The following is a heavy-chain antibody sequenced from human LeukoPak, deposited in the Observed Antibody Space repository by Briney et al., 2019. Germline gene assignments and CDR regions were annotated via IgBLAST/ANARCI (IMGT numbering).Heavy chain of an antibody. D-gene: IGHD2-2*01. J-gene: IGHJ6*03. CDR2: INPSGGST. CDR1: GYTFTSYY. CDR3: ARESSDCSSTSCYPYYYYYMDV. V-gene: IGHV1-46*01. Sequence: ASVKVSCKASGYTFTSYYMHWVRQAPGQGLEWMGIINPSGGSTSYAQKFQGRVTITADESTSTAYMELSSLRSEDTAVYYCARESSDCSSTSCYPYYYYYMDVWGKGTTVTVSS.